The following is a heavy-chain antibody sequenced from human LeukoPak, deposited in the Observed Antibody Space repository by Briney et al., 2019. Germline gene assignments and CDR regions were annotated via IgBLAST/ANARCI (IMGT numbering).Heavy chain of an antibody. CDR1: GGSLSGYY. V-gene: IGHV4-34*01. D-gene: IGHD5-24*01. CDR2: IKESEAT. CDR3: AREGLRNVHNPLGY. Sequence: SETLSLTCAVYGGSLSGYYWTWIRQPPGKGLEWIGEIKESEATNYNPSLKSRVTISMDTSKNQFSLKLTSVTAADTAVYYCAREGLRNVHNPLGYWGQGTLVTDPS. J-gene: IGHJ4*02.